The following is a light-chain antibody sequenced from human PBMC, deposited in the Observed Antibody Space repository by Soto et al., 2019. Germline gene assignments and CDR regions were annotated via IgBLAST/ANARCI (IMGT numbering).Light chain of an antibody. CDR1: KSISTS. J-gene: IGKJ4*02. CDR3: QQYNSYPVT. V-gene: IGKV1-5*03. CDR2: KAF. Sequence: DIQMTQSPSTLSASVGDRVTITCRASKSISTSLAWYQQKPGKAPKVLIDKAFSLESGDPSRFSGSGSGTEFTLTITSLQPDDSATYYCQQYNSYPVTFGGGTKVEIK.